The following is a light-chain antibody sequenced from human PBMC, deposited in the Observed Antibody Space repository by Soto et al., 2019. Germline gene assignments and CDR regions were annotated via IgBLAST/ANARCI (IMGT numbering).Light chain of an antibody. J-gene: IGKJ4*01. CDR2: AAS. CDR3: QQSYSTPRLT. CDR1: QSISSY. V-gene: IGKV1-39*01. Sequence: DIQMTQSPSSLSASVGDRITITCRASQSISSYLNWYQQKPGKAPKILIYAASSLQSGVPSRFSGRGSGTYVTLTISSLQPEDFETYYCQQSYSTPRLTFGGGTKVEIK.